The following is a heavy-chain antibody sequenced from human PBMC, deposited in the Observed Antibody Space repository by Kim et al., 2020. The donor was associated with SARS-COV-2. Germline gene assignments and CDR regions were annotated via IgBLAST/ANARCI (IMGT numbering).Heavy chain of an antibody. Sequence: GGSLRLSCAASGFTFSDYYMSWIRQAPGKGLEWVSYISSSSSYTNYADSVKGRFTISRDNAKNSLYLQMNSLRAEDTAVYYCARVLGYRAPWFDPWGQGTLVTVSS. D-gene: IGHD5-18*01. CDR2: ISSSSSYT. CDR1: GFTFSDYY. J-gene: IGHJ5*02. V-gene: IGHV3-11*06. CDR3: ARVLGYRAPWFDP.